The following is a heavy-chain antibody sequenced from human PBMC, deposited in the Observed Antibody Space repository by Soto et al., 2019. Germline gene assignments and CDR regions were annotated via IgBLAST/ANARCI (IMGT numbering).Heavy chain of an antibody. Sequence: GGSLRLSCAASGFTFSSYSMNWVRQAPGKGLEWVSSISSSSSYIYYADSVKGRFTISRDNAKNSLYLQMNSLRAEDTAVYYCARDLAGGHFWSGYLLSATSGVNFDYWGQGTLVTVSS. CDR2: ISSSSSYI. V-gene: IGHV3-21*01. J-gene: IGHJ4*02. D-gene: IGHD3-3*02. CDR1: GFTFSSYS. CDR3: ARDLAGGHFWSGYLLSATSGVNFDY.